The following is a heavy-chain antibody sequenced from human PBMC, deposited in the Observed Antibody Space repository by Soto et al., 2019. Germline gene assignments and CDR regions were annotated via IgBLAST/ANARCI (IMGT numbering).Heavy chain of an antibody. Sequence: ASVNVSCKASGYTFTSYGISWVRQAPGQGLEWMGWISAYNGNTNYAQKLQGRVTMTTDTSTSTAYMELRSLRSDDTAVYYCARDTLWFGELSKWHKWNNAFDIWGQGTMVTVSS. CDR2: ISAYNGNT. CDR1: GYTFTSYG. CDR3: ARDTLWFGELSKWHKWNNAFDI. J-gene: IGHJ3*02. V-gene: IGHV1-18*01. D-gene: IGHD3-10*01.